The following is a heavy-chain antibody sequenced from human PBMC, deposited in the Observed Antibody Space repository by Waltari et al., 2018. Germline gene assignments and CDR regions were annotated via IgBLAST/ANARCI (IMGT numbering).Heavy chain of an antibody. Sequence: QVQLQQWGAGLLKPSETLSLTCAVYGGSFSGYYWSWIRQPPGKGLEWIGEINHSGSTNYNPSLKSRVTISVDTSKNQFSLKLSSVTAADTAVYYCARGKIYYYDSSGSGWFDPWGQGTLVTVSS. CDR1: GGSFSGYY. D-gene: IGHD3-22*01. J-gene: IGHJ5*02. CDR3: ARGKIYYYDSSGSGWFDP. V-gene: IGHV4-34*01. CDR2: INHSGST.